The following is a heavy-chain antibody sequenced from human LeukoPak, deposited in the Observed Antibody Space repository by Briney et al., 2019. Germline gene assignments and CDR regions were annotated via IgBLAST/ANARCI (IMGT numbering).Heavy chain of an antibody. Sequence: ASVKVSCKVSVYTLTEFSMHWVRQAPGKGLEWMGGFYPEDGETIYAQELQGRVTMTTDTSTDTAYMELSSLRSEDTAVYYCATWYYYDSRDYYLADYWGEGTLVTVSS. CDR3: ATWYYYDSRDYYLADY. J-gene: IGHJ4*02. V-gene: IGHV1-24*01. CDR2: FYPEDGET. CDR1: VYTLTEFS. D-gene: IGHD3-22*01.